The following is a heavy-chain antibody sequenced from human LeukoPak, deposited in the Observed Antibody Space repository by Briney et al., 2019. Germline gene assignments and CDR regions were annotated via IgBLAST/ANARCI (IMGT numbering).Heavy chain of an antibody. CDR3: ARYRDSGGRLAFDI. V-gene: IGHV4-59*01. Sequence: PSETLSLTCTVSGDSIRSYYWSWIRQPPGKGLESIGYIHYSGSPNYNPSLKSRVIISLDMSKSQFSLKLRSVTAADTAVYYCARYRDSGGRLAFDIWGQGTMATVSS. D-gene: IGHD2-15*01. J-gene: IGHJ3*02. CDR1: GDSIRSYY. CDR2: IHYSGSP.